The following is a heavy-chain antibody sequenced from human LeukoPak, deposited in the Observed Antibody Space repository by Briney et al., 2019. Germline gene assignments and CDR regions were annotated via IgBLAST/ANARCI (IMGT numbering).Heavy chain of an antibody. J-gene: IGHJ4*02. CDR2: INHSGST. V-gene: IGHV4-34*01. CDR3: ARGRPGRWLQLSY. Sequence: SETLSLTCAVYGGSFSGYYLSWIRQPPGKGLEWIGEINHSGSTNYNPSLKSRVTISVDTSKNQFSLKLSSVTAADTAVYYCARGRPGRWLQLSYWGQGTLVTVSS. CDR1: GGSFSGYY. D-gene: IGHD5-24*01.